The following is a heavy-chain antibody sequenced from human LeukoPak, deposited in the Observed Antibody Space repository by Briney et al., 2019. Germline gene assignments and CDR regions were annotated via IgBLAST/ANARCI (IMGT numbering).Heavy chain of an antibody. CDR2: ISYDGSNK. V-gene: IGHV3-30*04. CDR3: ARGVSNYGDYGRELNY. J-gene: IGHJ4*02. CDR1: GFTFSSYA. D-gene: IGHD4-17*01. Sequence: GRSLRLSCAASGFTFSSYAMHWVRQAPGKGLEWVAVISYDGSNKYYADSVKGRFTISGDNSKNTLYLQMNSLRAEDTAVYYCARGVSNYGDYGRELNYWGQGTLVTVSS.